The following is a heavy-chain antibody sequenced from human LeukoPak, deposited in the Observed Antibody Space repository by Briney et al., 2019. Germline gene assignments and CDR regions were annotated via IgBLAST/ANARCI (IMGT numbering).Heavy chain of an antibody. Sequence: PGGSLRLSCAASGFTFSDYYMSWIRQAPGKGLEWVSYISSSGSTIYYADSVKGRFTTSRDNAKNSLYLQMNSLRAEDTAVYYCARAPHFDWLLSVYFYMDVWGKGTTVTVSS. J-gene: IGHJ6*03. V-gene: IGHV3-11*04. CDR3: ARAPHFDWLLSVYFYMDV. D-gene: IGHD3-9*01. CDR2: ISSSGSTI. CDR1: GFTFSDYY.